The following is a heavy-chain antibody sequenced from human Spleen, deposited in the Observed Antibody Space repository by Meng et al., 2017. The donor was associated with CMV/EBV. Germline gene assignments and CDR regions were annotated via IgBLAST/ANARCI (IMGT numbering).Heavy chain of an antibody. CDR2: IYYTGST. Sequence: ESLKISCTISGGSISSYYWSWIRQSPGKALEWIGYIYYTGSTKYNPSLKSRVTISLDMSKNQISLNLSSVTAADTAIYHCARHYSSTRTSWFDPWGLGTLVTVSS. D-gene: IGHD2-2*01. J-gene: IGHJ5*02. V-gene: IGHV4-59*08. CDR1: GGSISSYY. CDR3: ARHYSSTRTSWFDP.